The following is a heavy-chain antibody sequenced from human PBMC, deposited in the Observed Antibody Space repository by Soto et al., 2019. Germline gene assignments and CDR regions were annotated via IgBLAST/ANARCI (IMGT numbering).Heavy chain of an antibody. J-gene: IGHJ4*02. CDR1: GLTFSRYW. CDR3: ARGDFWSGYYSDYYFHY. D-gene: IGHD3-3*01. V-gene: IGHV3-74*01. Sequence: PCGALRLSCEASGLTFSRYWMHWYRQAPGKGLVWVSRIKSDESSTSYADSVKGRFTISRDNAKDTLYLQMNSLRAEDTAVYFCARGDFWSGYYSDYYFHYWGQGTLVNVSS. CDR2: IKSDESST.